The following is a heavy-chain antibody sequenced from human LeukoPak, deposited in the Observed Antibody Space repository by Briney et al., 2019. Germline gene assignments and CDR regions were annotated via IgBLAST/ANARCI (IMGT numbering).Heavy chain of an antibody. J-gene: IGHJ4*01. Sequence: PGGSLRLSCAASGFTFSRFGMHWVRQAPGKGLEWVASIKQDGGEKSYVDSVKGRFTISRDNAKNSLYLQMSSPRAEDTAVYYCARDGTAAGLYFDLWGQGTLVTVSS. CDR2: IKQDGGEK. D-gene: IGHD6-13*01. CDR1: GFTFSRFG. CDR3: ARDGTAAGLYFDL. V-gene: IGHV3-7*01.